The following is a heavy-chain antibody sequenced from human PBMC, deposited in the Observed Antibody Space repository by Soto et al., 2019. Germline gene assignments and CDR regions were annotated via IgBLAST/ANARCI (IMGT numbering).Heavy chain of an antibody. CDR3: ASTYYDSSGYYRSLELADY. V-gene: IGHV1-69*01. Sequence: QVQLVQSGAEVKKPGSSVKVSCKASGGTFSSYAISWVRQAPGQGLEWMGGIIPIFGTANYAQKFQGRVTITAVESTSTAYMELSSLRSEDTAVYYCASTYYDSSGYYRSLELADYWGQGTLVTVSS. CDR1: GGTFSSYA. CDR2: IIPIFGTA. J-gene: IGHJ4*02. D-gene: IGHD3-22*01.